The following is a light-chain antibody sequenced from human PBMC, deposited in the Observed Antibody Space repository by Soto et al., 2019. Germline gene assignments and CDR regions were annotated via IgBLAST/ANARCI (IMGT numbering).Light chain of an antibody. Sequence: EIVLTQSPGTLSLSPGERATLSCRASQSVSSSYLAWYQQKPGQAPRLLIYGASSRATGTPDRFSGSGSGTDFTLTISRLEPEEFAVYYCQQYGSSYTFGQGTRLEIK. V-gene: IGKV3-20*01. J-gene: IGKJ5*01. CDR1: QSVSSSY. CDR3: QQYGSSYT. CDR2: GAS.